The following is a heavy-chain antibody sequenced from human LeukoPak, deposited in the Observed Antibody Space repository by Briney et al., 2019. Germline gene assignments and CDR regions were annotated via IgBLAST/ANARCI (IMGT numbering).Heavy chain of an antibody. J-gene: IGHJ4*02. Sequence: PGGSLRLSCAASGFTFSDYHMSWIRQAPGKGLEWVSYISSSGSTIYYADSVKGRFTISRDNAKNSLYLQMNSLRAEDTAVYYCARSDLAAAATDFDYWGQGTLVTVSS. CDR2: ISSSGSTI. D-gene: IGHD6-13*01. CDR1: GFTFSDYH. CDR3: ARSDLAAAATDFDY. V-gene: IGHV3-11*01.